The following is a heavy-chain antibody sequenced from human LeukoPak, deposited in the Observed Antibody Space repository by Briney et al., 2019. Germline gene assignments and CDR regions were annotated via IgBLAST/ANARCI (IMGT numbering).Heavy chain of an antibody. CDR2: IIPIFGTA. J-gene: IGHJ4*02. CDR3: ARGSQWLHYFDY. Sequence: SVKVSCKASGGTFSSYAISWVRQAPGQGLEWMGGIIPIFGTANYAQKFQGRVTITADESTSTAYMELSSLRSEGTAVYYCARGSQWLHYFDYWGQGTLVTVSS. CDR1: GGTFSSYA. V-gene: IGHV1-69*13. D-gene: IGHD6-19*01.